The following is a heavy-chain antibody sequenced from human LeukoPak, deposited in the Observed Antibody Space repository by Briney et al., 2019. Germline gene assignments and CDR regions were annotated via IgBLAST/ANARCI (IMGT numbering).Heavy chain of an antibody. CDR1: GYTFTPYY. V-gene: IGHV1-2*02. J-gene: IGHJ4*02. CDR3: VRARVPIAVAGLYYFDY. D-gene: IGHD6-19*01. CDR2: IKPDSGSS. Sequence: ASVTVSCMASGYTFTPYYIHWLRQAPGQGPEWMGWIKPDSGSSHYAQKFQGRVTMTRDTSSNSAYMDLTSLKSDDTALYYCVRARVPIAVAGLYYFDYWGQGALVTVSS.